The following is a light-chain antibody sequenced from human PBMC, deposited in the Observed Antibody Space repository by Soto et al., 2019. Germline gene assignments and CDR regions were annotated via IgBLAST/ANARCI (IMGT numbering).Light chain of an antibody. V-gene: IGKV3-11*01. CDR2: DAS. CDR1: QSVSSY. J-gene: IGKJ4*01. CDR3: QQRRDWPLT. Sequence: ELVLTQSPATLSLSPGERATLSCRASQSVSSYLAWYQQKPGHAPSLLISDASNRATGIPARFSGSGSGTDFTLTVSSLEPEDFAVYYCQQRRDWPLTFGGGTKVDI.